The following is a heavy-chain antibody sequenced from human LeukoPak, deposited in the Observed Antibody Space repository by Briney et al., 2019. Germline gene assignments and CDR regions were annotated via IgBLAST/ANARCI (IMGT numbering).Heavy chain of an antibody. CDR2: IYYSGST. CDR3: ASSASRWLQSHLRY. Sequence: PSETLSLTCTVSGGSISSGGYYWSWIRQHPGKGLEWIGYIYYSGSTYYNPSLKSRVTISVDTSKNQFSLKLSSVTAADTAVYYCASSASRWLQSHLRYWGQGTLVTVSS. CDR1: GGSISSGGYY. D-gene: IGHD5-24*01. J-gene: IGHJ4*02. V-gene: IGHV4-31*03.